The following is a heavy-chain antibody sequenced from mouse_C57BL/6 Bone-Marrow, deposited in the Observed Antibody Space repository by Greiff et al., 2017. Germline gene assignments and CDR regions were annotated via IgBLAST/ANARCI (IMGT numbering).Heavy chain of an antibody. CDR2: IYPGSGST. CDR3: ARGDYGSSVFDY. V-gene: IGHV1-55*01. D-gene: IGHD1-1*01. J-gene: IGHJ2*01. Sequence: SGAELVKPGASVKMSCKASGYTFTSYWITWVKQRPGQGLEWIGDIYPGSGSTNYNEKFKSKATLTVDTSSRTAYMQLSSLTSEDSAVYYCARGDYGSSVFDYWGQGTTLTVSS. CDR1: GYTFTSYW.